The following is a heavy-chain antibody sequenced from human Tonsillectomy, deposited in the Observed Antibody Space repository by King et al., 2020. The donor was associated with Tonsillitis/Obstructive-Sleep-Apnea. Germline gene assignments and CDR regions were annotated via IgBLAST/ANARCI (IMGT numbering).Heavy chain of an antibody. J-gene: IGHJ4*02. CDR1: GFSLSTSGVG. D-gene: IGHD6-19*01. CDR3: AHVPSESRSGWYYFDY. Sequence: TLKESGPTLVKPTQTLTLTCTFSGFSLSTSGVGVGWIRQPPGKALEGLALIYWDDDKRYSPSLKSRLTITKDTSKNQVVLTMTNMDPVDTATYSCAHVPSESRSGWYYFDYWGLGTLVTVSS. V-gene: IGHV2-5*02. CDR2: IYWDDDK.